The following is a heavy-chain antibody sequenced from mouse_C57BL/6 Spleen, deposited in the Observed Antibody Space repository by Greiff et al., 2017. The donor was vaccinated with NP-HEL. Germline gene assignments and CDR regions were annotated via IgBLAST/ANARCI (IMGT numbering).Heavy chain of an antibody. CDR1: GYTFTSYG. D-gene: IGHD2-3*01. J-gene: IGHJ4*01. Sequence: QVHVKQSGAELARPGASVKLSCKASGYTFTSYGISWVKQRTGQGLEWIGEIYPRSGNTYYNEKFKGKATLTADKSSSTAYMELRSLTSEDSAVYFCARGWSYAMDYWGQGTSVTVSS. V-gene: IGHV1-81*01. CDR3: ARGWSYAMDY. CDR2: IYPRSGNT.